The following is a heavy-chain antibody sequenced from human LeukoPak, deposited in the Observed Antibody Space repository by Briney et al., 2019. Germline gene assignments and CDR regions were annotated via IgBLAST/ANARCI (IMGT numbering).Heavy chain of an antibody. CDR2: IISIFGRA. CDR1: GGTFSSYA. CDR3: ASQYCRSTRCYFIDYFDY. Sequence: SVKVSCMASGGTFSSYAIRWVRQAPGQGREGMGGIISIFGRASYKQKFQCRVTMPANESTSTAYMELSSLRCEDTEVYYGASQYCRSTRCYFIDYFDYWGQGTLVTVSS. J-gene: IGHJ4*02. V-gene: IGHV1-69*01. D-gene: IGHD2-2*01.